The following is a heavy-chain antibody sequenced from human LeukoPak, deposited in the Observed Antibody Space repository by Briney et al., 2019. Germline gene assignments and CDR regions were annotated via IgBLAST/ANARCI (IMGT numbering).Heavy chain of an antibody. D-gene: IGHD5-18*01. CDR3: ARGGSGYSYGKIDS. V-gene: IGHV3-7*01. CDR1: GFTFSSYS. J-gene: IGHJ4*02. Sequence: GGSLRLSCAASGFTFSSYSMNWVRQAPGKGLEWVANIKQDGSETYYVDSVKGRFTISRDNAKNSLYLQMNSLRDEDTAVYYCARGGSGYSYGKIDSWGQGILVTVSS. CDR2: IKQDGSET.